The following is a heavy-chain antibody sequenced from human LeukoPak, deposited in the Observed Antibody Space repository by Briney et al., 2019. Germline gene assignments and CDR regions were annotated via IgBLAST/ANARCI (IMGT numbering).Heavy chain of an antibody. CDR3: ARGPPGCSGGSCYPGAYFDY. D-gene: IGHD2-15*01. CDR2: IYYTGST. J-gene: IGHJ4*02. V-gene: IGHV4-39*01. Sequence: SETLSLTCTLSGGSITNTKYYWGWIRQPPGKGLEWIGSIYYTGSTYYNPSLKSRVTISVDTSKNQFSLKLSSVTAADTAVYYCARGPPGCSGGSCYPGAYFDYWGQGTLVTVSS. CDR1: GGSITNTKYY.